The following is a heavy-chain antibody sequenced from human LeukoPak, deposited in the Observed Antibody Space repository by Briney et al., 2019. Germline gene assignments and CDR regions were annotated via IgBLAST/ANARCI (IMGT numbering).Heavy chain of an antibody. V-gene: IGHV3-30-3*01. CDR1: GFTFSSYA. D-gene: IGHD5-18*01. Sequence: PGGSLRLSCAASGFTFSSYAMHWVRQAPGKGLEWVAVISYDGSNKYYADSVKGRFTISRDNSKNTLYLQMNSLRAEDTAVYYCAKGTAMVNNWGQGTLVTVSS. CDR3: AKGTAMVNN. CDR2: ISYDGSNK. J-gene: IGHJ4*02.